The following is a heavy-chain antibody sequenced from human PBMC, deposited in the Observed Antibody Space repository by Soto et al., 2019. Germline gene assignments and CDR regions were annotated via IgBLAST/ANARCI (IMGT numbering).Heavy chain of an antibody. CDR1: GFTFSNYA. CDR3: ARVILRFLERSGMDV. J-gene: IGHJ6*02. V-gene: IGHV3-30-3*01. Sequence: QVQLVESGGGVVQPGGSLRLSCAASGFTFSNYAVHWVRQAPGKGLEWVAVISYDGSNKYYADSVVGRFTISRDNSKNMLYLQMNSLRAEDTAVYYCARVILRFLERSGMDVWGQGTTVTVSS. CDR2: ISYDGSNK. D-gene: IGHD3-3*01.